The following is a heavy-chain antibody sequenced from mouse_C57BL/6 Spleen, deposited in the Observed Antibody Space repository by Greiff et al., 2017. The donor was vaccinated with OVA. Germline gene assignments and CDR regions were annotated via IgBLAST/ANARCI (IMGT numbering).Heavy chain of an antibody. CDR1: GYSITSGYY. V-gene: IGHV3-6*01. J-gene: IGHJ2*01. Sequence: EVKLQESGPGLVKPSQSLSLTCSVTGYSITSGYYWNWIRQFPGNKLEWMGYISYDGSNNYNPSLKNRISITRDTSKNQFFLKLNSVTTEDTATYYCARSTVGYFDYWGQGTTLTVSS. CDR3: ARSTVGYFDY. CDR2: ISYDGSN. D-gene: IGHD1-1*01.